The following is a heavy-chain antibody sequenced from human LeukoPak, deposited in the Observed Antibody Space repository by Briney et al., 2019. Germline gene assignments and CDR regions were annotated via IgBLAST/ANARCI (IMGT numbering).Heavy chain of an antibody. D-gene: IGHD1-14*01. CDR1: ADSFTSYC. J-gene: IGHJ6*03. V-gene: IGHV5-51*01. CDR2: IYPSYYDT. Sequence: LKIFCKSSADSFTSYCIDCLRQMPRQRLECLGSIYPSYYDTSYSPTLHVQITISADKASSTDYLPLSRLTASDTATAYCARLGRADRPEDYYYMDVWGKGTPVTVSS. CDR3: ARLGRADRPEDYYYMDV.